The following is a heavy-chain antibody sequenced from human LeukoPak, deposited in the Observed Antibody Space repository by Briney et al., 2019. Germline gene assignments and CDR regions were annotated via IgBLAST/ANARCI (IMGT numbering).Heavy chain of an antibody. J-gene: IGHJ6*02. CDR2: IYYSGST. CDR3: ARGRRITIFGVYGMDV. Sequence: SETLSLTCTVSGGSISSYYWSWIRQPPGKGLEWIGYIYYSGSTNYNPSLESRVTISVDTSKNQFSLKLSSVTAADTAVYYCARGRRITIFGVYGMDVWGQGTTVTVSS. V-gene: IGHV4-59*01. D-gene: IGHD3-3*01. CDR1: GGSISSYY.